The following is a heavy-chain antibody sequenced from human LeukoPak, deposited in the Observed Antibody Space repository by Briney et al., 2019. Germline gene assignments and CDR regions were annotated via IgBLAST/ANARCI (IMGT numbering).Heavy chain of an antibody. D-gene: IGHD3-22*01. V-gene: IGHV3-23*01. CDR1: GFTFSNYA. J-gene: IGHJ4*02. Sequence: GGSLRLSCAASGFTFSNYAMSWVRQAPGKGLEWFSAITDSGSDTYYADSVKGRFTISRDNSKNTLDLQMSSLRAEDTAVYYCAKVINSGYYYYFDYWGQGTLVTVSS. CDR3: AKVINSGYYYYFDY. CDR2: ITDSGSDT.